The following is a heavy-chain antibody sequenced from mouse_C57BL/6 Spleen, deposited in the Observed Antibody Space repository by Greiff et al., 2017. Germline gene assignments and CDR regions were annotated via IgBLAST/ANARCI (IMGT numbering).Heavy chain of an antibody. CDR1: GFSLTSYC. D-gene: IGHD3-1*01. CDR3: YRNSGWDRDFDY. Sequence: QVQLKESGPGLVQPSQSLSITCTVSGFSLTSYCVHWVRQSPGKGLEWLGVIWSGGSTDYNAAFISRQSISKDNSESQDFFKMNSLQAYDTAIYYCYRNSGWDRDFDYWGQGTTLTVAS. J-gene: IGHJ2*01. V-gene: IGHV2-2*01. CDR2: IWSGGST.